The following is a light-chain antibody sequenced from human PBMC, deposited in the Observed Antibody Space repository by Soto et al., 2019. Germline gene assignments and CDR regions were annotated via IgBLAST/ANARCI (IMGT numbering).Light chain of an antibody. V-gene: IGKV2D-29*01. CDR3: MQSIQLPRT. CDR1: QSLLHSDGKTY. CDR2: EVS. Sequence: DIVMTQTPLSLSVTPGQPASISCKSSQSLLHSDGKTYLYWYLQWSGQPPQLLIHEVSNRVSGVPDRVSGSGSGTDLTLEISRVEAEDVGIYYCMQSIQLPRTFGQGTKVEIK. J-gene: IGKJ1*01.